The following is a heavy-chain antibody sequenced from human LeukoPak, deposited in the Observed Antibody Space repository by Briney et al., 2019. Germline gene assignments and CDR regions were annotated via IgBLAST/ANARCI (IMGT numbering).Heavy chain of an antibody. CDR3: ARDLINCSGGSCYSRWVGRGNWFDP. V-gene: IGHV1-69*05. CDR2: IIPIFGTA. Sequence: SVKVSCKASGGTFSSYAISWVRQAPGQGLEWMGRIIPIFGTANYAQKFQGRVTITTDESTSTAYMELSSLRSEDTAVYYCARDLINCSGGSCYSRWVGRGNWFDPWGQGTLVTVSS. J-gene: IGHJ5*02. D-gene: IGHD2-15*01. CDR1: GGTFSSYA.